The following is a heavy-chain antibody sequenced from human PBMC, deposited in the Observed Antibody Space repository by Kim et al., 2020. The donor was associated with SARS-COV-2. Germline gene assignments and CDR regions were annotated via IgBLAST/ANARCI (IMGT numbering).Heavy chain of an antibody. J-gene: IGHJ4*02. CDR3: AQAPPHSSSSVARLDF. Sequence: GGSLRLSCAASGFMFSNYVMNWVRQAPGKGLEWVSSISESGGSTYYADSVKGRFSISRDNSKNTLYLQLSSLRGEDTAVYFCAQAPPHSSSSVARLDFWGQGTLVTVSS. V-gene: IGHV3-23*01. D-gene: IGHD6-6*01. CDR1: GFMFSNYV. CDR2: ISESGGST.